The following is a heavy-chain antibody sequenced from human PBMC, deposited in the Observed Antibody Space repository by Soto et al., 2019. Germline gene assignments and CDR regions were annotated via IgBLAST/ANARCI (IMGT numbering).Heavy chain of an antibody. Sequence: EVQLAESGGGLAQPGGSLILSCAASGFNLSGYAMDWVRQAPGKGLEYVSGISSNGVGTYYANSVKGRFTISRDNSKNTVYLQMGSLRSEDMAVYYCARRARPDFYYMDVWGKGTTVTLSS. J-gene: IGHJ6*03. CDR1: GFNLSGYA. CDR2: ISSNGVGT. V-gene: IGHV3-64*01. CDR3: ARRARPDFYYMDV. D-gene: IGHD6-6*01.